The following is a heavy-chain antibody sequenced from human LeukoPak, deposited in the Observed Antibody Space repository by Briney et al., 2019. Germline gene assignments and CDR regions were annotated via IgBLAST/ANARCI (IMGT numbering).Heavy chain of an antibody. V-gene: IGHV1-2*02. D-gene: IGHD2-2*01. CDR2: INPNSGGT. CDR1: GYTFTGYY. Sequence: ASVKVSCKASGYTFTGYYMHCVRQAPGQGLEWMEWINPNSGGTNYAQKFQGRVTMTRDTSISTAYMELSRLRSDDTAVYYCAREGGYCSSTSCDNWFDPWGQGTLVTVSS. J-gene: IGHJ5*02. CDR3: AREGGYCSSTSCDNWFDP.